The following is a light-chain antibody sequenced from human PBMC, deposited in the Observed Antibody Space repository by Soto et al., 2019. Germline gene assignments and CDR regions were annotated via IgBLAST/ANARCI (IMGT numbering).Light chain of an antibody. CDR2: AAS. CDR1: QTIANY. Sequence: DIQMTQSPSSLSASVGDRVTITCRASQTIANYLNWYQVKPGKAPKVLIYAASSLQSGVPSRFSGSGSGTDFTLTISSLQPEDFATYYCQQSYSTPGTFGQGTRLEIK. J-gene: IGKJ5*01. CDR3: QQSYSTPGT. V-gene: IGKV1-39*01.